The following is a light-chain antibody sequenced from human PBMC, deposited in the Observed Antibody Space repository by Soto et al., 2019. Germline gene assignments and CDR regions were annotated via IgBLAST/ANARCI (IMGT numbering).Light chain of an antibody. CDR1: QGISHW. V-gene: IGKV1-12*01. CDR2: AAT. CDR3: QQSYSLPVWT. Sequence: DIQMTQSPSSLSASVVDRVTITCRASQGISHWLAWYQQKPGKPPKLLISAATNLADGVPSRFGGSGSGTDFTLSVSSLQPEDFATYYCQQSYSLPVWTFGQGTKVDI. J-gene: IGKJ1*01.